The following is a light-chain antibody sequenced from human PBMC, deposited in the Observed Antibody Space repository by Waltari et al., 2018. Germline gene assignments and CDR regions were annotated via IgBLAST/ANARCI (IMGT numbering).Light chain of an antibody. CDR2: WAS. Sequence: DIVMTRSPDSLAVSLGGRATINCKPSQSVLYSSNNKNYFAWYQQKPGQPPKLLIYWASTRESGVPDRFSGSGSGTDFTLTISSLQAEDVAVYYCQQYYSTPPTFGQGTKLEIK. CDR3: QQYYSTPPT. V-gene: IGKV4-1*01. CDR1: QSVLYSSNNKNY. J-gene: IGKJ2*01.